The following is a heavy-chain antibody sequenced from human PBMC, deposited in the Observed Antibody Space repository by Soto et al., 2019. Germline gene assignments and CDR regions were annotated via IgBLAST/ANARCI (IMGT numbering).Heavy chain of an antibody. J-gene: IGHJ5*01. CDR1: GYPFTSYG. Sequence: ASLKVSCKASGYPFTSYGSSWVRQTPGQGLEWMGWISAYNGNTNYAQKLQGRVTMTTDTSTSTAYMELRSLRSDDTAVYYCARSRVVPNDFGFDSWGQGTLVTVSS. D-gene: IGHD2-2*01. CDR3: ARSRVVPNDFGFDS. CDR2: ISAYNGNT. V-gene: IGHV1-18*01.